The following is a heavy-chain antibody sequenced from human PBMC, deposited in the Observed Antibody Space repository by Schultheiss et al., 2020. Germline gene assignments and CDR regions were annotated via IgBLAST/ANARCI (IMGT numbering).Heavy chain of an antibody. D-gene: IGHD7-27*01. CDR3: ASQHPLTGDRLYAFDV. J-gene: IGHJ3*01. CDR1: GDSVSSNSAA. Sequence: SETLSLTCAISGDSVSSNSAAWNWIRQSPSRGLEWLGRTYYRSKWYNDYAVSVKSRITINPDTSKNQFSLQLNSVTPEDTAVYYCASQHPLTGDRLYAFDVWGQGTMVTVSS. CDR2: TYYRSKWYN. V-gene: IGHV6-1*01.